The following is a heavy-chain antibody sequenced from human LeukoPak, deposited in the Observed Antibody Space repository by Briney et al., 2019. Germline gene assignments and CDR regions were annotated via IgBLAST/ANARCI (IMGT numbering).Heavy chain of an antibody. D-gene: IGHD3-3*01. CDR3: ARRHDFYYYYGMDV. CDR1: GGSISSSSYY. Sequence: SETLSLTCTVSGGSISSSSYYWGWIRQPPGKGLEWIGSIYYSGSTYYNPSLKSRVTISVDTSKNQFSLKLSSVTAADTAVYYCARRHDFYYYYGMDVWGQGTTVTVSS. J-gene: IGHJ6*02. CDR2: IYYSGST. V-gene: IGHV4-39*01.